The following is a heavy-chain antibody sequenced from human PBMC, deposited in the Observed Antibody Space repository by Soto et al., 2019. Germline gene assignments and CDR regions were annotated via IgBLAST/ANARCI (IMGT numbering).Heavy chain of an antibody. D-gene: IGHD3-9*01. CDR2: ISGSGGST. J-gene: IGHJ4*02. V-gene: IGHV3-23*01. CDR1: GFTFSNYA. CDR3: AKGRRVDTLTGVYLTYFDY. Sequence: EVQLLESGGGVVQPGSSLRLSCAASGFTFSNYAMSWVRQTPGGGLEWVSSISGSGGSTFYADSVKGRFTISRDNPKNTLYLEVNSLRADDTAVYYCAKGRRVDTLTGVYLTYFDYWGLGTLVTVPS.